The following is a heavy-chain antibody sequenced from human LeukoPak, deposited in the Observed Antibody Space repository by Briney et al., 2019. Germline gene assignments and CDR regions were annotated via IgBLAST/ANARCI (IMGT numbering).Heavy chain of an antibody. CDR1: GYTFTAYH. D-gene: IGHD1-20*01. Sequence: GASVKVSCKASGYTFTAYHIHWVRQAPGQGLEWMGWINPNSGDTHYAQNFQGRVTLTRDTSISSAYTEIRRLKSDDTAVYFCARPTAPITPARPLQYWGQGTLVTASS. V-gene: IGHV1-2*02. CDR3: ARPTAPITPARPLQY. CDR2: INPNSGDT. J-gene: IGHJ4*02.